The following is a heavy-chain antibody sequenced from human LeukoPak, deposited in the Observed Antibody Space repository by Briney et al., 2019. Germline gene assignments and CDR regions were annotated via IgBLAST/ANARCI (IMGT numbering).Heavy chain of an antibody. V-gene: IGHV1-46*01. CDR3: ARDGCSSTRCYAPSYFDY. Sequence: GASVKVSCKASGCTFTSYYMHWVRQAPGQGLEWVGIINPSGGSATYAQKFQGRVTMTRDTSTSTVYMDLSSLRSEDTAVYYCARDGCSSTRCYAPSYFDYWGQGTLVTVSS. D-gene: IGHD2-2*01. J-gene: IGHJ4*02. CDR1: GCTFTSYY. CDR2: INPSGGSA.